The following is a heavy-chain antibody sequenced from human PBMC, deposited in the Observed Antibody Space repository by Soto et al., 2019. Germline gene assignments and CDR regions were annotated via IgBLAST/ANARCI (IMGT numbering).Heavy chain of an antibody. V-gene: IGHV1-2*02. J-gene: IGHJ6*02. D-gene: IGHD3-10*02. CDR1: GYTVTAYY. CDR3: ARNMDYYYGRGSGNGHGV. CDR2: IKPKFGDT. Sequence: QVQLVQSGAEVKEPGDSVRVSCEASGYTVTAYYIHWVRQAPGQGLEWMGWIKPKFGDTTYAQDFQGRVSMTRDLSISTVYMELSRLTSDDTAIYYCARNMDYYYGRGSGNGHGVWGQGTTVTVFS.